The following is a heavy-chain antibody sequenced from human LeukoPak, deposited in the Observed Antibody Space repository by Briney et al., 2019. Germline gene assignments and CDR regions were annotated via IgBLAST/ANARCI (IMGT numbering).Heavy chain of an antibody. CDR1: GFTFDDYA. D-gene: IGHD3-16*02. CDR2: LSGDGGST. J-gene: IGHJ6*02. CDR3: ARLRLGELSPSGWYYYYGMDV. V-gene: IGHV3-43*02. Sequence: GGSLRLSCAASGFTFDDYAMHWVRQAPGKGLEWVSLLSGDGGSTYYADSVKGRFTISRDNSKNSLYLQMNSLRTEDTALYYCARLRLGELSPSGWYYYYGMDVWGQGTTVTVSS.